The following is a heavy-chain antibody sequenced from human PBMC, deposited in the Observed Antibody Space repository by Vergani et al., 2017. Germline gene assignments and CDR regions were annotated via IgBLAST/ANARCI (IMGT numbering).Heavy chain of an antibody. CDR2: IYTSGST. D-gene: IGHD2-2*02. J-gene: IGHJ5*02. V-gene: IGHV4-61*02. CDR3: ARGIKXCSSTSCYIWWFDP. Sequence: QVQLQESGPGLVKPSQTLSLTCTVSGGSISSGSYYWSWIRQPAGKGLEWIGRIYTSGSTNYNPSLKSRVTMSVDTSKNQFSLKLSSVTAADTAVYYCARGIKXCSSTSCYIWWFDPWGQGTLVTVSS. CDR1: GGSISSGSYY.